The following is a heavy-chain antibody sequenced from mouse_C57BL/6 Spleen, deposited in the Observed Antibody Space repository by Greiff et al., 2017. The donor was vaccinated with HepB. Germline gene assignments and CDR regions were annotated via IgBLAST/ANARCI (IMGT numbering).Heavy chain of an antibody. D-gene: IGHD1-1*01. CDR1: GYTFTSYT. Sequence: QVQLQQSGAELARPGASVKMSCKASGYTFTSYTMHWVKQRPGQGLEWIGYINPSSGYTKYNQKFKDKATLTADKSSSTAYMQLSSLTSEDSAVYYCAREMITTVVTPANAMDYWGQGTSVTVSS. CDR3: AREMITTVVTPANAMDY. CDR2: INPSSGYT. J-gene: IGHJ4*01. V-gene: IGHV1-4*01.